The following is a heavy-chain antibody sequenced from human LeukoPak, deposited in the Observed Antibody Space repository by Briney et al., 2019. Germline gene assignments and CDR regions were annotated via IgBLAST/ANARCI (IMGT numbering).Heavy chain of an antibody. Sequence: GGSPRLSCAASGFSFSSYYMSWVRQAPGKGLEWVALINPDGSERYYVDSVKGRFTISRDNAKNSLYLQMDSLRDDDTAMYFCTRDFTGVAGARMEVRGQGTTVTGSS. CDR3: TRDFTGVAGARMEV. D-gene: IGHD6-19*01. CDR2: INPDGSER. V-gene: IGHV3-7*03. CDR1: GFSFSSYY. J-gene: IGHJ6*02.